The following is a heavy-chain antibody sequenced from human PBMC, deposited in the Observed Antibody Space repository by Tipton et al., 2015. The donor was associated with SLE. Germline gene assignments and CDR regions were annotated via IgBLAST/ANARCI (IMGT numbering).Heavy chain of an antibody. D-gene: IGHD7-27*01. CDR2: VYYSGST. Sequence: TLSLTCTVSGGSVSSSSYYWSWVRQPPGKGLEWIGYVYYSGSTNYNPSLKSRVTISVDTSKNQFSLKLSSVTAADTAVYYCARDWELGHWGQGTLVTVSP. CDR1: GGSVSSSSYY. V-gene: IGHV4-61*01. CDR3: ARDWELGH. J-gene: IGHJ4*02.